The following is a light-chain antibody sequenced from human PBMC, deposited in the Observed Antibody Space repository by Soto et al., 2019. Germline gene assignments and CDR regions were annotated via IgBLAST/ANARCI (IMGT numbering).Light chain of an antibody. CDR3: AAWDDSLSGVV. Sequence: QSVLTQPPSASGTPGQRVTISCSGSSSNIGTNYVHWYQLFPGTAPKLLIYRNNQRPSGVPDRFSGSKSGTSASLAISGLRSEDEADYFCAAWDDSLSGVVFGGGTKLTVL. CDR1: SSNIGTNY. V-gene: IGLV1-47*01. CDR2: RNN. J-gene: IGLJ2*01.